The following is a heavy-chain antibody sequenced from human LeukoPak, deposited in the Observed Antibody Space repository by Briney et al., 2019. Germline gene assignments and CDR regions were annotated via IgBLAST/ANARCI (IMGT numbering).Heavy chain of an antibody. CDR1: GYTFTDSY. D-gene: IGHD2-15*01. CDR3: TREGRVGVPFDY. V-gene: IGHV1-2*02. J-gene: IGHJ4*02. CDR2: INPNAGDT. Sequence: ASVKVSCKTSGYTFTDSYMHWLRQAPGQGLEWIGWINPNAGDTTYAQGFHGRVTMTRDTSISTVYMELNSLKLDDTAVYYCTREGRVGVPFDYWGQGTLVTVSS.